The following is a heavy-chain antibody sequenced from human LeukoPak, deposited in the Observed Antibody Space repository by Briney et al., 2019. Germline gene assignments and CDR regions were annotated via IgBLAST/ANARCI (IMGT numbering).Heavy chain of an antibody. Sequence: GGSLRLSCAASGFTFSIYAMSWVRQAPGKGLQWVSSITSSGDGTYYADSVKGRFTISRDNSENMLYLQMNSLRVEDTAVYFCAKDRPNYYGSNGHYYRRDGDYWSQGTLVTVPS. J-gene: IGHJ4*02. CDR3: AKDRPNYYGSNGHYYRRDGDY. D-gene: IGHD3-22*01. CDR2: ITSSGDGT. CDR1: GFTFSIYA. V-gene: IGHV3-23*01.